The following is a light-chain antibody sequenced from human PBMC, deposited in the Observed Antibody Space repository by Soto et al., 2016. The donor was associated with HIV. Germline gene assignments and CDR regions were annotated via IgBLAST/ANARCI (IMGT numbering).Light chain of an antibody. CDR3: LQHNSYPRT. V-gene: IGKV1-17*01. Sequence: DIQMTQSPSSLSASVGDRVTITCRASQDIRNDLGWYQQIPGKAPKRLIFAASSLQSGVPSRFSGSGSGTGFTLTISSLQPEDFASYYCLQHNSYPRTFGQGTKVDI. J-gene: IGKJ1*01. CDR1: QDIRND. CDR2: AAS.